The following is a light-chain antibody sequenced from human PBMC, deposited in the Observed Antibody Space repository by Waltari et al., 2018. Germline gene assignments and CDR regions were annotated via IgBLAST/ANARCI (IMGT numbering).Light chain of an antibody. CDR3: QQSFSTPN. J-gene: IGKJ4*01. Sequence: DIQMTQSPSSLSASVGDRVTITCRASQRISSYLNWYQQKPGKAPKLLIYAASSLQSGVPPRFSGSGSGTDFTLTISSLQPEDFATYYCQQSFSTPNFGGGTKVEIK. CDR2: AAS. CDR1: QRISSY. V-gene: IGKV1-39*01.